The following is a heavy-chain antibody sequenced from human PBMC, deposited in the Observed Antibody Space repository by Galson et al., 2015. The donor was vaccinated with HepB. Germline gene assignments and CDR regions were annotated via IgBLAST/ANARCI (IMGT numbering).Heavy chain of an antibody. V-gene: IGHV6-1*01. J-gene: IGHJ4*02. CDR3: AREGYSYGIYYFDY. Sequence: CAISGDSVSSNSAAWNWIRQSPSRGLEWLGRTYYRSKWYNDYAVSVKSRITINPDTSKNQLSLQLNSVTPEDTAVYYCAREGYSYGIYYFDYWGQGTLVTVSS. CDR2: TYYRSKWYN. CDR1: GDSVSSNSAA. D-gene: IGHD5-18*01.